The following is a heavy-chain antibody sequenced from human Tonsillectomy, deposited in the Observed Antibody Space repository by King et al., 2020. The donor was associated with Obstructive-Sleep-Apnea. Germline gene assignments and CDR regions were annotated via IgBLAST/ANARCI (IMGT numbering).Heavy chain of an antibody. V-gene: IGHV3-48*04. Sequence: QLVESGGGLVQPGGSLRLSCAASGFTFSSYSMNWVRQALGKGLEWVSYISSSSSTIYYADSVKGRFTISRDNAKNSLYLQMNSLRAEDTAVYYCASWAFVVVTAQNNFDYWGQGTLVTVSS. J-gene: IGHJ4*02. CDR3: ASWAFVVVTAQNNFDY. CDR2: ISSSSSTI. D-gene: IGHD2-21*02. CDR1: GFTFSSYS.